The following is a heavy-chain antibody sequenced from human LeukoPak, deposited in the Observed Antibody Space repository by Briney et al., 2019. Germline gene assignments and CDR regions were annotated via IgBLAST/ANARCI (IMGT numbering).Heavy chain of an antibody. J-gene: IGHJ4*02. Sequence: GGSLRLSCAASGFTFSSYWMSWVRQAPGKGLEWVAQIKPDGSDKYYVDSVKGRFTISRDNAKNSLNLQMNSLRAEDTAVYYCARAGNLDNWGQGALVTVSS. CDR1: GFTFSSYW. CDR3: ARAGNLDN. CDR2: IKPDGSDK. V-gene: IGHV3-7*01. D-gene: IGHD4-23*01.